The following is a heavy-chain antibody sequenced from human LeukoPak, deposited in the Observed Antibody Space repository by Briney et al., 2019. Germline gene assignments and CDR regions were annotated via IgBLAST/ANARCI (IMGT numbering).Heavy chain of an antibody. CDR1: GFTFSSYW. Sequence: PGGSLRLSCAASGFTFSSYWMSWVRQAPGKGLEWVANIKQDGSEKYYVDSVKGRFTISRDNAKNSLYLQMNSLRAEDTAVYYCARDRVAYYYYYGMDVWGQGTTVTVSS. CDR2: IKQDGSEK. V-gene: IGHV3-7*03. J-gene: IGHJ6*02. CDR3: ARDRVAYYYYYGMDV. D-gene: IGHD2-21*01.